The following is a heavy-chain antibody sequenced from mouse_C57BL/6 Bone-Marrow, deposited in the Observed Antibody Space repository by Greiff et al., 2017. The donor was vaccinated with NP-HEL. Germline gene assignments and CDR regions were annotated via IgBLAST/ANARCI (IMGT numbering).Heavy chain of an antibody. CDR3: ARPIYYGNYLGY. V-gene: IGHV5-6*01. J-gene: IGHJ2*01. D-gene: IGHD2-1*01. CDR1: GFTFSSYG. Sequence: EVKVVESGGDLVKPGGSLKLSCAASGFTFSSYGMSWVRQTPDKRLEWVATISSGGSYTYYPDSVKGRFTISRDNAKNTLYLQMSSLKSEDTAMYYCARPIYYGNYLGYWGQGTTLTVSS. CDR2: ISSGGSYT.